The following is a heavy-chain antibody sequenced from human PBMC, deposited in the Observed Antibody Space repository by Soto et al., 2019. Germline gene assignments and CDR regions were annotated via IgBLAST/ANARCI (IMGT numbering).Heavy chain of an antibody. V-gene: IGHV4-31*03. Sequence: SETLSVTCTVSGGSISSGGYYWSWIRQHPGKGLEWIGYIYYSGSTYYNPSLKSRVTISVDTSKNQFSLKLSSVTAADTAVYYCARHSSSWPAPDYYGMDVWGQGTTVTVSS. D-gene: IGHD6-13*01. CDR2: IYYSGST. CDR3: ARHSSSWPAPDYYGMDV. J-gene: IGHJ6*02. CDR1: GGSISSGGYY.